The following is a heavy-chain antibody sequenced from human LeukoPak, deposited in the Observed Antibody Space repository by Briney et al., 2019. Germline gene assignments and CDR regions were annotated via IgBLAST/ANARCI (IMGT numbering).Heavy chain of an antibody. CDR2: ISYDGSNK. CDR1: GFTFSSYA. V-gene: IGHV3-30*04. Sequence: GRSLRHSCAASGFTFSSYAMHWVRQAPGKGLEWVAVISYDGSNKYYADSVKGRFTISRDNSKNTLYLQMNSLRAEDTAVYYCARGTLWFGLGHLDYWGQGTLVTVSS. CDR3: ARGTLWFGLGHLDY. J-gene: IGHJ4*02. D-gene: IGHD3-10*01.